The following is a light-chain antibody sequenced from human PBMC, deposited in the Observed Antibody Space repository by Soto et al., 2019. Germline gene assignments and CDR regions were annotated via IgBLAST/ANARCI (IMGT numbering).Light chain of an antibody. CDR1: SSDVGGYNF. J-gene: IGLJ2*01. Sequence: QSALTQPASVSGSPGQSITISCTGTSSDVGGYNFVSWYQQHPGKAPKLMIYDVTNRPSGVSNRFSGSKYGNTASLTISGLQAEXEAVYYCSSYTSSVALVFGGGTKLTVL. CDR2: DVT. CDR3: SSYTSSVALV. V-gene: IGLV2-14*01.